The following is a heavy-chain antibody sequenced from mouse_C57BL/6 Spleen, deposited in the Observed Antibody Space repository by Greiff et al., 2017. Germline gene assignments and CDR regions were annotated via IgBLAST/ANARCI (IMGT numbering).Heavy chain of an antibody. J-gene: IGHJ4*01. V-gene: IGHV7-3*01. CDR3: ARNPPYDYYAMDY. CDR2: IRNKANGYTT. CDR1: GFTFTDYY. Sequence: EVKLVESGGGLVQPGGSLSLSCAASGFTFTDYYMSWVRQPPGKALEWLGFIRNKANGYTTEYSASVKGRVTISRDNSQSILYLQMNALRAEDSATYYCARNPPYDYYAMDYWGQGTSVTVSS.